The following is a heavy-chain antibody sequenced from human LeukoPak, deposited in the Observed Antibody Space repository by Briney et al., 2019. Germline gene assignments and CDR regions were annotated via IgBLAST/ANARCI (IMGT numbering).Heavy chain of an antibody. Sequence: GESLKISCKGSGYSFTSYWIGWVRQMPGKGLEWMGIIYPGDSDTRYSPSFQGQVTISADKSISTAYLQWSSLKASDTAMYYCARMIVVAGNAFDIWGQGTMVTVSS. CDR2: IYPGDSDT. V-gene: IGHV5-51*01. CDR3: ARMIVVAGNAFDI. CDR1: GYSFTSYW. J-gene: IGHJ3*02. D-gene: IGHD3-22*01.